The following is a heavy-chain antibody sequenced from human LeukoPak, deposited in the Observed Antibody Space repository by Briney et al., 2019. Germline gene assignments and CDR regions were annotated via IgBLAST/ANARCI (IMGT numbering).Heavy chain of an antibody. Sequence: PGGSLRLSCAASGFTFSSYAMSWVRQAPGKGLEWVSAISGSGGSTYYADSVKGRFTISRDNSKNILYLQMNSLRAEDTAEYYCAKVLLPNRLTTWFDSWGQGTLVTVSS. D-gene: IGHD4-17*01. CDR3: AKVLLPNRLTTWFDS. CDR2: ISGSGGST. J-gene: IGHJ5*01. CDR1: GFTFSSYA. V-gene: IGHV3-23*01.